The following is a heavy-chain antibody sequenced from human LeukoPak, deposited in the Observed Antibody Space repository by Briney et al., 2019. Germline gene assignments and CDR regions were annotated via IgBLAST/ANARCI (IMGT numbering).Heavy chain of an antibody. CDR1: GFTFDDYA. CDR2: ISWNSGSI. CDR3: AREGTGRYYYYYYIDV. J-gene: IGHJ6*03. D-gene: IGHD1-1*01. Sequence: PGRSLRLSCAASGFTFDDYAMHWVRQAPGKGLEWVSGISWNSGSIGYADSVKGRFTISRDNAKNSLYLQMNSLRAEDTAVYFCAREGTGRYYYYYYIDVWGKGTTVTISS. V-gene: IGHV3-9*01.